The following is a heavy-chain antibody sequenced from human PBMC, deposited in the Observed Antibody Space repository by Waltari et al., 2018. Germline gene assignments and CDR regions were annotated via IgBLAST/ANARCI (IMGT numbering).Heavy chain of an antibody. Sequence: QVQLVESGGGVVQPGRSLRLSCAASGFTFSSYGMHWVRQAPGKGLEWVAVIWYDGSNKYYADSGKGRFTSSRDNSKNTLYLQMNSLRAEDTAVYYGARDGAHGDYGNDFDYWGQGTLVTVSS. CDR1: GFTFSSYG. V-gene: IGHV3-33*01. J-gene: IGHJ4*02. CDR2: IWYDGSNK. CDR3: ARDGAHGDYGNDFDY. D-gene: IGHD4-17*01.